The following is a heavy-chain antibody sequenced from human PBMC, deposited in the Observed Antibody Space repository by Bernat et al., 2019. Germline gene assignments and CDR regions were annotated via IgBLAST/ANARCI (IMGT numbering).Heavy chain of an antibody. CDR3: AKDTGPYYYDSSGDNWFDP. CDR1: GFTFDDYA. CDR2: ISWNSGSI. J-gene: IGHJ5*02. V-gene: IGHV3-9*01. Sequence: EVQLVESGGGLVQPGRSLRLSCAASGFTFDDYAMHWVRQAPGKGLEWVSGISWNSGSIGYADSVKGRFTISRDNAKNSLYLQMNSLRAEDTALYYCAKDTGPYYYDSSGDNWFDPWGQGTLVTVSS. D-gene: IGHD3-22*01.